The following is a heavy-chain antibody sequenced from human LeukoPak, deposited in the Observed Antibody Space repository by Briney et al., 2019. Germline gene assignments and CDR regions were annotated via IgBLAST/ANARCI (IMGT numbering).Heavy chain of an antibody. V-gene: IGHV3-21*01. J-gene: IGHJ6*02. CDR3: AREFDSGSLYYYYAMDV. Sequence: GGSLTCYCAAYAFTRSTNHRNWVGQAPGKGREWVSSISSSSRNIYYADSVKGRVTISRDNAKSSLYLQMNSLRAEDTAVYYCAREFDSGSLYYYYAMDVWGQGTTVTVSS. CDR1: AFTRSTNH. D-gene: IGHD3-10*01. CDR2: ISSSSRNI.